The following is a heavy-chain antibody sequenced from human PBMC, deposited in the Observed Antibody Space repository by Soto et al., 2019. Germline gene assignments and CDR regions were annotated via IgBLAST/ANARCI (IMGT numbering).Heavy chain of an antibody. CDR1: GFTFNIYA. CDR3: AKDVNYDMLAGYYYY. D-gene: IGHD3-9*01. CDR2: IRGRGGTT. J-gene: IGHJ4*01. Sequence: GGSLRLSCAASGFTFNIYAMSWVRQAPGKGLEWVSTIRGRGGTTYYADSVKGRFTISRDDSRNTLYLQMNSLRVEDTAVYFCAKDVNYDMLAGYYYYWGHGTLVNVSS. V-gene: IGHV3-23*01.